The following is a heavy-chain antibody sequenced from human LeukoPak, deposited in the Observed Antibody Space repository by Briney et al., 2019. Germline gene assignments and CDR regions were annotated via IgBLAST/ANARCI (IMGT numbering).Heavy chain of an antibody. CDR1: RFTFSSYG. V-gene: IGHV3-30*18. J-gene: IGHJ6*04. D-gene: IGHD3-10*01. CDR3: AKDLKGVRGVYYYYGMDV. Sequence: GGALRLSCAASRFTFSSYGMHWVCEAPGKGLERGAVISYGGSNKYYADSLKGRFTISRDNSKNTLYLQMNSLRAEDTAVYYCAKDLKGVRGVYYYYGMDVWGKGTTVTVSS. CDR2: ISYGGSNK.